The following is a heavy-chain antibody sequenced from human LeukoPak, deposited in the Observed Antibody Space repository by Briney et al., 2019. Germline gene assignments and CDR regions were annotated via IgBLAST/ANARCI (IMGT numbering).Heavy chain of an antibody. V-gene: IGHV3-23*01. CDR2: ISTTGGST. CDR3: AKDWTTVVTPKGYYFDS. D-gene: IGHD4-23*01. CDR1: GFSFNNYA. J-gene: IGHJ4*02. Sequence: GGSLRLSCAASGFSFNNYAMSWVRQAPGKGLEWVSAISTTGGSTYYADSVKGRFTISRDNSKNTLSLQMDSLRVEGTAVYYCAKDWTTVVTPKGYYFDSWGQGTLV.